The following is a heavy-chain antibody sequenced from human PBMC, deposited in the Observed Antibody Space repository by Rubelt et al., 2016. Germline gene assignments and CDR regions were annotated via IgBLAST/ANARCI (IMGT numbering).Heavy chain of an antibody. CDR2: INHSGST. D-gene: IGHD3-22*01. J-gene: IGHJ4*02. CDR1: GGSFSGYY. CDR3: ARGKEGLGVTMMDY. Sequence: QVQPQQWGAGLLKPSETLSLTCAVYGGSFSGYYWSWIRQPPGKGLEWIEEINHSGSTNYNPSLQGRVTISVDPSNNQFSLKLSSVTAADTAVYYCARGKEGLGVTMMDYWGQGTLVTVSS. V-gene: IGHV4-34*01.